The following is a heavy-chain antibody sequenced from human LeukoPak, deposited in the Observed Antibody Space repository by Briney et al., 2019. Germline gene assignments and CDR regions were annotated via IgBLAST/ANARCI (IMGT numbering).Heavy chain of an antibody. V-gene: IGHV3-23*01. CDR1: GFTFNNYA. D-gene: IGHD2-2*01. J-gene: IGHJ5*01. CDR2: ICASGGTT. Sequence: PGGSLRLSCAASGFTFNNYAMSWVRQAPGKRLEWVSAICASGGTTYYADSVKGRFTISRDNSENTLFLQMNSLRAEDTAVYYCAKEPREYCSSTSCPNWFDSWGQGTLVTVSS. CDR3: AKEPREYCSSTSCPNWFDS.